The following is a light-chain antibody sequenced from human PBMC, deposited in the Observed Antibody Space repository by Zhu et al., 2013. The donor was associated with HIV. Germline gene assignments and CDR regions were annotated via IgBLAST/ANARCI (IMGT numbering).Light chain of an antibody. CDR3: CSYGDRSTYV. CDR1: NSDVGSYNL. CDR2: EVG. V-gene: IGLV2-23*02. Sequence: QSALTQPASVFGSPGQSITISCTGTNSDVGSYNLVSWYQQRPGKAPKVIIYEVGKRPSGFSNRFSGSKSGNTASLTISGLQAEDEAEYYCCSYGDRSTYVFGGGTWVTV. J-gene: IGLJ1*01.